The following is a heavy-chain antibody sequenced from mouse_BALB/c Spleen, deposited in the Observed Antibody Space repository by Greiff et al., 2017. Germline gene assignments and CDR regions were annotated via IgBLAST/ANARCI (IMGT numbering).Heavy chain of an antibody. Sequence: EVNVVESGGGLVQPGGSLKLSCAASGFTFSSYGMSWVRQTPDKRLELVATINSNGGSTYYPDSVKGRFTISRDNAKNTLYLQMSSLKSEDTAMYYCAREIYDGYYTLYYYAMDYWGQGTSVTVSS. V-gene: IGHV5-6-3*01. D-gene: IGHD2-3*01. J-gene: IGHJ4*01. CDR3: AREIYDGYYTLYYYAMDY. CDR1: GFTFSSYG. CDR2: INSNGGST.